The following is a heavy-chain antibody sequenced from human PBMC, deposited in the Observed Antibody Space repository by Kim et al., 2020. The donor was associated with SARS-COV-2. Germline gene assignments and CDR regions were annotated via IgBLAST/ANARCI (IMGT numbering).Heavy chain of an antibody. D-gene: IGHD2-15*01. CDR3: GRAGGVSGSAYPFDV. CDR1: GFTFSDHY. CDR2: SRKKANGYTT. Sequence: GGSLRLSCAASGFTFSDHYMDWARQAPGKGLEWVGRSRKKANGYTTEYAASVKGRFTVSRDDSKNSLYLQMNSLRTEDTAMYYCGRAGGVSGSAYPFDVWGQGTMVTVSS. V-gene: IGHV3-72*01. J-gene: IGHJ3*01.